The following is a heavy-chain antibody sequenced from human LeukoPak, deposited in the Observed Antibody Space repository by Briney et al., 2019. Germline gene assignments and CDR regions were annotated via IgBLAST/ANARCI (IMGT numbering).Heavy chain of an antibody. Sequence: SETLSLTCTVSGFSISSSYWSWIRQSPGKGLEWVGYIHHSGNTNSNPPLKSRVTISVDTPKNQFSLKLSSVTAADTAVYYCVRWQYCGGNCYFSAFDIWGQGTMVTVSS. CDR3: VRWQYCGGNCYFSAFDI. J-gene: IGHJ3*02. V-gene: IGHV4-59*01. CDR2: IHHSGNT. D-gene: IGHD2-21*01. CDR1: GFSISSSY.